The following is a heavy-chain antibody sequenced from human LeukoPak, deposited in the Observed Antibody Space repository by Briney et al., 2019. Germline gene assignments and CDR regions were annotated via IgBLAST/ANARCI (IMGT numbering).Heavy chain of an antibody. CDR3: SRVVIAAASFDY. CDR1: GYTFTSYD. D-gene: IGHD6-13*01. V-gene: IGHV1-8*01. Sequence: GASVKVSCKASGYTFTSYDINWVRQATGQGLEWMGWMNPNSGNTGYAQKFQGRVTMTRNTSISTAYMELSSLRSEDTAVNYCSRVVIAAASFDYWGQGALVTVSS. J-gene: IGHJ4*02. CDR2: MNPNSGNT.